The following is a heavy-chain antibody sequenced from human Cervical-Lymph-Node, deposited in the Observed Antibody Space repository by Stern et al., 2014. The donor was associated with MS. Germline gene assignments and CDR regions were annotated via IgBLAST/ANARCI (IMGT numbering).Heavy chain of an antibody. CDR1: GFTFSSYC. Sequence: QVQLVQSGGAVVQPGRSLRLSCAASGFTFSSYCMHWVRQAPGKGLEWVAVSSYDGNHKYYAASVNGRFTISRDNSKNTLHLQMNSVTPDDTAIYYCARDYEDTSMLFDHWGQGTLVTVSS. CDR3: ARDYEDTSMLFDH. V-gene: IGHV3-30*03. CDR2: SSYDGNHK. J-gene: IGHJ4*02. D-gene: IGHD2-8*01.